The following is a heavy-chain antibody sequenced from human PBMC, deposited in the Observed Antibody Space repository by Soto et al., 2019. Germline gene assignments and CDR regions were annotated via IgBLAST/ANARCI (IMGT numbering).Heavy chain of an antibody. J-gene: IGHJ4*02. CDR3: PPADGDY. D-gene: IGHD3-10*01. Sequence: GGSLRLSCAASGFTFSSYAMHWVRQAPGKGLEWVAVISYDGSNKYYADSVKGRFTISRDNSKNTLYLQMNSLRAEDTAVYYCPPADGDYWGQGTLVTV. CDR1: GFTFSSYA. V-gene: IGHV3-30-3*01. CDR2: ISYDGSNK.